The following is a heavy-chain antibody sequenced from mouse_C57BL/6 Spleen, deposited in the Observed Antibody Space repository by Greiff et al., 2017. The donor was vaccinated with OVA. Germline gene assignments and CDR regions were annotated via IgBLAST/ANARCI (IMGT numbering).Heavy chain of an antibody. CDR2: INPSTGGT. D-gene: IGHD1-1*01. V-gene: IGHV1-42*01. Sequence: EVQLQQSGPELVKPGASVKISCKASGYSFTGYYMNWVKQSPEKSLEWIGEINPSTGGTTSNQTFQAKATLTVDKSTSTAYMQLKSLTSEDSAVYYCARSGYGSSPFDYWGQGTTLTVSS. CDR1: GYSFTGYY. CDR3: ARSGYGSSPFDY. J-gene: IGHJ2*01.